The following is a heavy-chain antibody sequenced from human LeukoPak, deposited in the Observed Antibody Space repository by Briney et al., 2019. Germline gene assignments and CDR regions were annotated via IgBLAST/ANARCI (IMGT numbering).Heavy chain of an antibody. CDR2: ISGYNGKT. Sequence: ASVTVSCKASGYTFNIYSISWVRQAPGQGLEWVGWISGYNGKTIIAQKFQDRVTMTTDTSTSTAYMELRSLNSDDTAVYYCARGAPGWELFTYYYYYGMDVWGQGTTVTVSS. D-gene: IGHD1-26*01. CDR3: ARGAPGWELFTYYYYYGMDV. J-gene: IGHJ6*02. V-gene: IGHV1-18*04. CDR1: GYTFNIYS.